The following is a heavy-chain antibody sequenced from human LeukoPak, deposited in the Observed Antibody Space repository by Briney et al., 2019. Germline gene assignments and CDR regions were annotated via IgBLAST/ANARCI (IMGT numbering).Heavy chain of an antibody. CDR1: GGSITSSSYY. J-gene: IGHJ4*02. CDR3: ARARQWLGY. D-gene: IGHD6-19*01. Sequence: SETLSLTCTVSGGSITSSSYYWGWIRQPPGKGLEWIGEINHSGSTNYNPSLKSRVTISVDTSKNQFSLKLSSVTAADTAVYYCARARQWLGYWGQGTLVTVSS. CDR2: INHSGST. V-gene: IGHV4-39*07.